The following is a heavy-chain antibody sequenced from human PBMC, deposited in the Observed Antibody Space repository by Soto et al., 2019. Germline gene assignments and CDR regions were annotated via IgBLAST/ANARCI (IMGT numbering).Heavy chain of an antibody. V-gene: IGHV3-74*01. CDR1: GFTFSPYW. CDR2: INHDGSDT. Sequence: EVQLVESGGGLVQPGGSLRLSCAASGFTFSPYWMHWVRQAPGMGLVWVSRINHDGSDTIYAGSVRGRFTISRDNAKNTVFLQMNSLTVEDTAVYYCAREVSSDANRHSRGWFDPWGQGTLVTVSS. CDR3: AREVSSDANRHSRGWFDP. D-gene: IGHD3-22*01. J-gene: IGHJ5*02.